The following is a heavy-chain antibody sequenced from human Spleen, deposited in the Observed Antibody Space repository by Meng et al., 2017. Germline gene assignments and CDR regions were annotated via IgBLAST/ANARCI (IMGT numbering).Heavy chain of an antibody. CDR1: GYTFTSYY. J-gene: IGHJ3*02. V-gene: IGHV1-46*01. CDR3: ARVSTNCGGDCYDPSRRVRSSAFDI. CDR2: INPSGGST. Sequence: ASVKVSCKASGYTFTSYYMHWVRQAPGQGLEWMGIINPSGGSTSYAQKFQGRVTMTRDTSTSTVYMELSSLRSEDTAVYYCARVSTNCGGDCYDPSRRVRSSAFDIWGQGTMVTV. D-gene: IGHD2-21*02.